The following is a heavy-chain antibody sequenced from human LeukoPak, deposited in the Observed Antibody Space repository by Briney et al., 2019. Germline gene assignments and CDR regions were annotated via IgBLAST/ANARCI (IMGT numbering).Heavy chain of an antibody. V-gene: IGHV3-7*03. CDR2: IKQDGSEK. D-gene: IGHD2-2*01. CDR3: AKGIIVVVPAAIAGVVNWFDP. Sequence: GGSLRLSCAASGFTFSSYWMSWVRQAPGKGLEWVANIKQDGSEKYYVDSVKGRFTISRDNSKDTLYLQMNSLRAEDTAVYYCAKGIIVVVPAAIAGVVNWFDPWGQGTLVTVSS. CDR1: GFTFSSYW. J-gene: IGHJ5*02.